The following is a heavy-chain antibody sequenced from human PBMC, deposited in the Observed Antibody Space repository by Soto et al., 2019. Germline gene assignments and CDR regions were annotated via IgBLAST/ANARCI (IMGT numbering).Heavy chain of an antibody. CDR3: AKLPPTGSGWYPLDAFDI. J-gene: IGHJ3*02. CDR1: GFTFDDYT. V-gene: IGHV3-43*01. Sequence: GESLKISCAASGFTFDDYTMHWVRQAPGKGLEWVSLISWDGGSTYYADSVKGRFTISRDNSKNSLYLQMNSLRTEDTALYYCAKLPPTGSGWYPLDAFDIWGQGTMVTVSS. D-gene: IGHD6-19*01. CDR2: ISWDGGST.